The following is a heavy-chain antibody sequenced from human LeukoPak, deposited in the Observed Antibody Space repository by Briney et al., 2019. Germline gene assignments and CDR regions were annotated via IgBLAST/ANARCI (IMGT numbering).Heavy chain of an antibody. V-gene: IGHV1-3*03. CDR1: GYTFTSYA. D-gene: IGHD2-15*01. Sequence: ASVKVSCKASGYTFTSYAMHWVHQAPGQRLEWMGWINAGNGNTKYSQEFQGRVTITRDTSASTAYMELSSLRSEDMAVYYCASGLGYCSGGSCYSPSGAFDIWGQGTMVTVSS. CDR3: ASGLGYCSGGSCYSPSGAFDI. CDR2: INAGNGNT. J-gene: IGHJ3*02.